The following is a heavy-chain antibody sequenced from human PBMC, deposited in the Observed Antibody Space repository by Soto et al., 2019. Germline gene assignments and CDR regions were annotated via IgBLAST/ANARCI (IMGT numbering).Heavy chain of an antibody. D-gene: IGHD2-21*02. Sequence: GGSLRLSCAASGFTFSDYYMSWIRQAPGKGLEWVSYISSSGSTIYYADSVKGRFTISRDNAKNSLYLQMNSLRAEDTAVYYCATFVYRVVVTATTPPNDYWGQGTLVTVS. J-gene: IGHJ4*02. CDR3: ATFVYRVVVTATTPPNDY. CDR1: GFTFSDYY. CDR2: ISSSGSTI. V-gene: IGHV3-11*01.